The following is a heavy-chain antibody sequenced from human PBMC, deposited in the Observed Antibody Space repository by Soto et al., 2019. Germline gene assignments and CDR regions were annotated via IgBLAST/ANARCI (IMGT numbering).Heavy chain of an antibody. V-gene: IGHV1-69*13. CDR2: IIPIFGTA. CDR3: ARVYYGSGSYSNYYYGMDV. CDR1: GGTFSSYA. Sequence: ASVKVSCKASGGTFSSYAISWVRQAPGQGLEWMGGIIPIFGTANYAQKFQGRVTITADESTSTAYMELSSLRSEDTAVYYCARVYYGSGSYSNYYYGMDVWGQGTTVTVSS. J-gene: IGHJ6*02. D-gene: IGHD3-10*01.